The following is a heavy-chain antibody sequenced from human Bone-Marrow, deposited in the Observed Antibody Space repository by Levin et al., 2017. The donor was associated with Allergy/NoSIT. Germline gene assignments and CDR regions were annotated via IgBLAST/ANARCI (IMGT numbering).Heavy chain of an antibody. CDR3: ATPSSSWDYYYYMDV. V-gene: IGHV3-30*03. CDR2: ISYDGSNK. J-gene: IGHJ6*03. D-gene: IGHD6-13*01. CDR1: GFTFSSYG. Sequence: GGSLRLSCAASGFTFSSYGMHWVRQAPGKGLEWVAVISYDGSNKYYADSVKGRFTISRDNSKNTLSLQMNSLRAEDTAVYYCATPSSSWDYYYYMDVWGKGTTVTVSS.